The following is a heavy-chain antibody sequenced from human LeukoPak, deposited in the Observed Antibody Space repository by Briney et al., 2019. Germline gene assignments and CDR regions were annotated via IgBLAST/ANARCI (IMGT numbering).Heavy chain of an antibody. CDR3: ARVEVLDTVTTRYYYGMDV. D-gene: IGHD4-17*01. CDR2: MNPNSGNT. V-gene: IGHV1-8*01. CDR1: GYTFTSYD. J-gene: IGHJ6*02. Sequence: GASVKVSCKASGYTFTSYDINWVRQATGQGLEWMGWMNPNSGNTGYAQKFQGRVTMTRNTSISTAYMELSSLRSEDTAVYYCARVEVLDTVTTRYYYGMDVWGQGTTVTVSS.